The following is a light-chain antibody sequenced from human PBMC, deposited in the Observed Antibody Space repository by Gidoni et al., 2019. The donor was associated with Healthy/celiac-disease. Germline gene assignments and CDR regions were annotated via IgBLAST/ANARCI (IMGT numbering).Light chain of an antibody. CDR1: QSISSY. V-gene: IGKV1-39*01. CDR3: QQSYSTPFT. Sequence: DIQMTQSPSSLSASVGDRVTITCRASQSISSYLNWYQQKPGKAPKLLIDAASSLQSGVPSSFRGSGSGTEFTLISSSLQAEDVATYYWQQSYSTPFTFGGGTKVEIK. CDR2: AAS. J-gene: IGKJ4*01.